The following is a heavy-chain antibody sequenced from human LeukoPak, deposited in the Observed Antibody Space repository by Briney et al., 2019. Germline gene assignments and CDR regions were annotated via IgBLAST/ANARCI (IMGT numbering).Heavy chain of an antibody. J-gene: IGHJ4*02. D-gene: IGHD3-22*01. V-gene: IGHV4-34*01. Sequence: SETLSLTCAVYGGSFSGYYWSWIRQPPGKGLEWIGEINHSGSTNYNPSLKSRVTISVDTSKNQFSLKLSSVTAADTAVYFCARVGWNSGYYYGPDHHFDYWGQGTLVTVSS. CDR2: INHSGST. CDR3: ARVGWNSGYYYGPDHHFDY. CDR1: GGSFSGYY.